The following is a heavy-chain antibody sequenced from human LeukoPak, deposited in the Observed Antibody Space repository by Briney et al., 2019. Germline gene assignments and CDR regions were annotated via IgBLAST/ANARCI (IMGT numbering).Heavy chain of an antibody. CDR2: ISNDGSHK. CDR1: GFIFNNYG. V-gene: IGHV3-30*18. D-gene: IGHD2-21*02. J-gene: IGHJ4*02. CDR3: AKDWAPNCGGDRYFNY. Sequence: RESLTLSCAAAGFIFNNYGMDCDRHAPGRVREWVAVISNDGSHKNYADSGKGRFTISRDSSDNTVYLLMNSLGVEDTAVYYCAKDWAPNCGGDRYFNYWGQGTLVTGSS.